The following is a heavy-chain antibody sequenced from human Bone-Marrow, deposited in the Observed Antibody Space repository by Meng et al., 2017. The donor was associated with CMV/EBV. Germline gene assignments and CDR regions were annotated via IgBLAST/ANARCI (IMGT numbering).Heavy chain of an antibody. CDR2: IYYSGST. V-gene: IGHV4-30-4*02. CDR1: GGSISSGDYY. Sequence: SETLSLTCTVSGGSISSGDYYWSWIRQPPGKGLEWIGYIYYSGSTYYNPSLKSRVTISVDTSKNQFSLKLSSVTAADTAIYYCARDRRGTSGWYGDWGQGILVTVSS. CDR3: ARDRRGTSGWYGD. J-gene: IGHJ4*02. D-gene: IGHD6-19*01.